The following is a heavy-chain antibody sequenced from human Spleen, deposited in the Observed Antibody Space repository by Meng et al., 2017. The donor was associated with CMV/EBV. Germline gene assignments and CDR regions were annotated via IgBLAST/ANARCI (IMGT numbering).Heavy chain of an antibody. CDR1: GGTFSSYA. Sequence: SVKVSCKASGGTFSSYAISWVRQAPGQGLEWMGGIIPIFGTANYAQKFQGRVTITTDESTSTAYMELSSLRSEDTAVYYCARDYGGPRAFRHWGQGTLVTVSS. D-gene: IGHD3-10*01. V-gene: IGHV1-69*05. J-gene: IGHJ1*01. CDR3: ARDYGGPRAFRH. CDR2: IIPIFGTA.